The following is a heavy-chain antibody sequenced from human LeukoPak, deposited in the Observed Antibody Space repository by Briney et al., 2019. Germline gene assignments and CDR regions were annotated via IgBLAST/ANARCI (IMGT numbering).Heavy chain of an antibody. CDR3: ARELYGSGNS. D-gene: IGHD3-10*01. V-gene: IGHV4-34*01. CDR1: GGSFSGYY. J-gene: IGHJ4*02. CDR2: INHSGST. Sequence: SETLSLTCAVYGGSFSGYYWSWIRQPPGKGLEWIGEINHSGSTNYNPSLKSRVTISVDTSKNQFSLKLSSVTAADTAVCYCARELYGSGNSWGQGTLVTVSS.